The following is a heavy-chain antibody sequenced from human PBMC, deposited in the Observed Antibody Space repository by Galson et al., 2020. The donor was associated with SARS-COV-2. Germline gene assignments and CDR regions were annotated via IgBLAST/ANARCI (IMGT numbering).Heavy chain of an antibody. D-gene: IGHD3-10*01. V-gene: IGHV3-66*02. CDR3: GRGSRKYYYYYYMDV. CDR2: IYSGGST. J-gene: IGHJ6*03. CDR1: GFTVSSNY. Sequence: GGSLRLSCAASGFTVSSNYMSWVRQAPGKGLEWVSVIYSGGSTYYEDSVKGRFTTSRDNSKNTLDLQMNSLRAEETAVDYCGRGSRKYYYYYYMDVWGKGTTVTISS.